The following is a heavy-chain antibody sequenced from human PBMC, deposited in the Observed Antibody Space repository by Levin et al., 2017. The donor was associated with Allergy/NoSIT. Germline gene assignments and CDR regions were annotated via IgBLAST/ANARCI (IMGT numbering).Heavy chain of an antibody. J-gene: IGHJ6*02. CDR3: ARTFYYWKGFLEGYETGGLDL. V-gene: IGHV3-33*07. CDR1: GFSFSGYA. Sequence: GGSLRLSCVASGFSFSGYAMYWVRQAPGKGLEWVAVIWFDGSSQYYADSVKGRFIISRDNSKNTLFVEMNNLGADATGVYYSARTFYYWKGFLEGYETGGLDLWGQGTTVTVSS. CDR2: IWFDGSSQ. D-gene: IGHD3-3*01.